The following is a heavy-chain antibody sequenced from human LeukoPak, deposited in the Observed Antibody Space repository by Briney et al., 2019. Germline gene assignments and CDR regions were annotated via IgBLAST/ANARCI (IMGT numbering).Heavy chain of an antibody. CDR1: GFTFNNYA. Sequence: PGGSLRLSCAASGFTFNNYAMTWVRQAPGKGLEWVSSISGSDGKTYYTDSVKGRFTISRDNSKNTLYLQMNSLRAEDTAVYYCAKYLVREDYDSDRGQNYFDYWGQGTLVTVSS. CDR3: AKYLVREDYDSDRGQNYFDY. D-gene: IGHD4-17*01. CDR2: ISGSDGKT. V-gene: IGHV3-23*01. J-gene: IGHJ4*02.